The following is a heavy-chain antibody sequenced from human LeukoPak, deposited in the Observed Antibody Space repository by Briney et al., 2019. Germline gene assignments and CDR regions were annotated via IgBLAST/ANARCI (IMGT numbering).Heavy chain of an antibody. D-gene: IGHD3-10*01. CDR1: GFTFSSYG. Sequence: PGGSLRLSCAASGFTFSSYGMHWVRQAPGKGLEWVAFIRYDGSSEYYADSVKGRFTISRDISKNTSYLQMNSLRAEDTAVYYCAKAVWFGESYYFDFWGQGTLVTVSS. V-gene: IGHV3-30*02. CDR2: IRYDGSSE. CDR3: AKAVWFGESYYFDF. J-gene: IGHJ4*02.